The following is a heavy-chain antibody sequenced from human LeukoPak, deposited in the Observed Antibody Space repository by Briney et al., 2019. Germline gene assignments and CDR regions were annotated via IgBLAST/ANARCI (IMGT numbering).Heavy chain of an antibody. CDR1: GFTFSNAW. D-gene: IGHD2-15*01. Sequence: KPGGSLRLSCAASGFTFSNAWMSWVRQAPGKGLELVGRIKSKTDGGTTDYAAPVKGRFTISRDDSKNTLYLQMNSLKTEDTSMYYCTALGYCSGGSCDPWGQGTLVTVSS. V-gene: IGHV3-15*01. J-gene: IGHJ5*02. CDR3: TALGYCSGGSCDP. CDR2: IKSKTDGGTT.